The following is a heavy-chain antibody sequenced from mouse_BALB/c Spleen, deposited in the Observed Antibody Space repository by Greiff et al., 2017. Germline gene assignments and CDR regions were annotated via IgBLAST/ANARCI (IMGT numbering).Heavy chain of an antibody. D-gene: IGHD2-10*02. CDR2: ISSGGSYT. CDR3: TRERGQYGNYKAMDY. Sequence: EVKLVESGGGLVKPGGSLKLSCAASGFTFSSYTMSWVRQTPEKRLEWVATISSGGSYTYYPDSVKGRFTISRDNAKNTLYLQMSSLKSEDTAMYYCTRERGQYGNYKAMDYWGQGTSVTVSS. CDR1: GFTFSSYT. J-gene: IGHJ4*01. V-gene: IGHV5-6-4*01.